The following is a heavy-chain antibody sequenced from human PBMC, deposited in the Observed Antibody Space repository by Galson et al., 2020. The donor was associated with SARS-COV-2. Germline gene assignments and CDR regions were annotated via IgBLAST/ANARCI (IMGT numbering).Heavy chain of an antibody. CDR2: IYFNGNT. Sequence: ASETLSLTCTVSAGFISSTSYYWGWIRQPPGKGLEWIGSIYFNGNTFYNPSLKRRVTFSIATSKNQFSLRLSSVTAAATAVYFCARKTSTYDYWGRGILVTVSS. CDR3: ARKTSTYDY. CDR1: AGFISSTSYY. D-gene: IGHD4-4*01. V-gene: IGHV4-39*07. J-gene: IGHJ4*01.